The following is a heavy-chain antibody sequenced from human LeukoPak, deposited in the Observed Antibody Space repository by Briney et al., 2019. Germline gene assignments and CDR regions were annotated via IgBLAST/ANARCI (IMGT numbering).Heavy chain of an antibody. CDR3: AKEGCSSTSCYVGDY. CDR1: GFTFSSYA. CDR2: ISGSGGST. V-gene: IGHV3-23*01. D-gene: IGHD2-2*01. J-gene: IGHJ4*02. Sequence: GASLRLSCAASGFTFSSYAMSWVRQAPGKGLEWVSAISGSGGSTYYADSVKGRFTISRDNSKNTLYLRMNSLRAEDTAVYYCAKEGCSSTSCYVGDYWGQGTLVTVSS.